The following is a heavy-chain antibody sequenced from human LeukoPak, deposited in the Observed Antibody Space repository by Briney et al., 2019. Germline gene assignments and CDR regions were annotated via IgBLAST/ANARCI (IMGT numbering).Heavy chain of an antibody. CDR1: GYTFAGYI. CDR2: INPNIGGT. D-gene: IGHD2-2*01. CDR3: ARARIRGYCSSTSCFISAFDI. V-gene: IGHV1-2*02. Sequence: GASVKASCKASGYTFAGYIMHWLRQAPGQGLEWRGWINPNIGGTNYAQKFQGRVAMTRDTSISTAYMELSRLRSDDTAVYYCARARIRGYCSSTSCFISAFDIWGQGTMVTVSS. J-gene: IGHJ3*02.